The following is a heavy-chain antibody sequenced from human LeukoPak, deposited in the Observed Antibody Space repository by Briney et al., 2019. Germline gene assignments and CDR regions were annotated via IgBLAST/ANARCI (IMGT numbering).Heavy chain of an antibody. CDR2: INPNSGGT. CDR1: GYTFTGYY. Sequence: ASVKVSCKASGYTFTGYYMHWVRQAPGQGLEWMGWINPNSGGTNYAQKFQGRVTMTRNTSISTAYMELSSLRSEDTAVYYCARGKILYGSGSYYDYWGQGTLVTVSS. V-gene: IGHV1-2*02. CDR3: ARGKILYGSGSYYDY. D-gene: IGHD3-10*01. J-gene: IGHJ4*02.